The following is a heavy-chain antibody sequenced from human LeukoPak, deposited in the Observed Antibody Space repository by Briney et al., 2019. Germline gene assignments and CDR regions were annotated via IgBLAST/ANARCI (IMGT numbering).Heavy chain of an antibody. D-gene: IGHD3-9*01. Sequence: SETLSLTCTVSGGSISSYYWSWIRQPPGKGLEWIGYIYYSGSTNYNPSLKSRVTISVDTSKNQFSLKLSSVTAADTAVYYCARGNYDILTGRGGNWFDPWGQGTLVTVSS. CDR3: ARGNYDILTGRGGNWFDP. J-gene: IGHJ5*02. CDR1: GGSISSYY. CDR2: IYYSGST. V-gene: IGHV4-59*01.